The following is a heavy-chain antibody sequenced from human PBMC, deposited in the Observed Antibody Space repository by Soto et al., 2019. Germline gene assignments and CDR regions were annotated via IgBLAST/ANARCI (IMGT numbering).Heavy chain of an antibody. Sequence: SETLSLTCTVSGGSISSYYWSWIRQPPGKGLEWIGYIYYSGSTNYNPSLKSRVTISVDTSKNQFSLKLSSVTAADTAVYYCARQSTVELPDYWGQGTLVTVSS. CDR1: GGSISSYY. J-gene: IGHJ4*02. CDR2: IYYSGST. V-gene: IGHV4-59*08. CDR3: ARQSTVELPDY. D-gene: IGHD1-7*01.